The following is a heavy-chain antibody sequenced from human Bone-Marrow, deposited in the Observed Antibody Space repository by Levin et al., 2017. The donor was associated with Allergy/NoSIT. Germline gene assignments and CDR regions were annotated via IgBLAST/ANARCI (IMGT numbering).Heavy chain of an antibody. J-gene: IGHJ4*02. V-gene: IGHV6-1*01. Sequence: SETLSLTCAISGDTISNINTSWIWIRQSPSRGLEWLGRTYFRSKWYRDYALSVRSRITINPDTSTNQFSLQLNSVTPEDTAMYFCATAHEYTSSSGFDYWAQGSLVTVSS. CDR3: ATAHEYTSSSGFDY. CDR2: TYFRSKWYR. CDR1: GDTISNINTS. D-gene: IGHD6-6*01.